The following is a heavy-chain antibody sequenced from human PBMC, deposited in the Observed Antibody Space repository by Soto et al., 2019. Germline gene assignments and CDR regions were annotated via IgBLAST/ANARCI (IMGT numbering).Heavy chain of an antibody. D-gene: IGHD1-1*01. V-gene: IGHV1-18*01. J-gene: IGHJ4*02. CDR3: ARGRYGDY. Sequence: QVHLVQSGAEVKKPGASVKVSCKGSGYAFTTYSITWVRQAPGQGLGWMGWISAHNGNTNYAQKLQGRVTVTRDPSTSTAYMELRSLRSDDTAVYYCARGRYGDYWGQGALVTVSS. CDR2: ISAHNGNT. CDR1: GYAFTTYS.